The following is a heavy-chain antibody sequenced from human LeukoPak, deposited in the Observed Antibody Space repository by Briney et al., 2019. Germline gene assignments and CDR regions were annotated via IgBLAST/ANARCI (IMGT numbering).Heavy chain of an antibody. V-gene: IGHV4-59*01. Sequence: SETLSLTCTVSGGSISSYYWSWIRQPPGKGLEWIGYIYYSGSTNYNPSLKSRVTISVDTSKNQFSLKLSSVTAADTAVYYCARDSARGELDSWFDPWGQGTLVTVSS. CDR3: ARDSARGELDSWFDP. D-gene: IGHD3-16*01. CDR1: GGSISSYY. CDR2: IYYSGST. J-gene: IGHJ5*02.